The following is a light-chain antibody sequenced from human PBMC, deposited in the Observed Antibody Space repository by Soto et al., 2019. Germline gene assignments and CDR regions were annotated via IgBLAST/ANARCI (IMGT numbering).Light chain of an antibody. J-gene: IGKJ2*01. V-gene: IGKV1-5*01. CDR3: QQYNSYSVNA. CDR1: QSISGW. CDR2: DAS. Sequence: DIQMTQSPYTLSASVGDRVTITCRASQSISGWLAWYQQKPGKAPKLLIYDASSLESGVPSRFSGSGSGTEFSLTISRLQPDDFATYYRQQYNSYSVNAFGQGTKLEIK.